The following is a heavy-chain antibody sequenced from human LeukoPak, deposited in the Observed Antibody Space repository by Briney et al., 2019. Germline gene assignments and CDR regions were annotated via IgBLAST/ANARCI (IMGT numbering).Heavy chain of an antibody. CDR1: GGSISSGEYY. J-gene: IGHJ6*03. CDR3: ARAPMVRGGLDYYYYYMDV. V-gene: IGHV4-30-4*01. D-gene: IGHD3-10*01. Sequence: SQTLSLTCTVSGGSISSGEYYWSWIRQPPGKGLEWIGYIYYSGSTYYNPSLKSRVTISVDTSKNQFSLKLSSVTAADTAVYYCARAPMVRGGLDYYYYYMDVWGKGTTVTVSS. CDR2: IYYSGST.